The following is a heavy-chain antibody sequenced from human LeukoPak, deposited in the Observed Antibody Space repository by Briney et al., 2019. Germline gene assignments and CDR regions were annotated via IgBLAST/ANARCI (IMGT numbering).Heavy chain of an antibody. J-gene: IGHJ4*02. CDR3: ARIGPGSDYYDSSGYYYLFDY. V-gene: IGHV7-4-1*02. CDR1: GYTFTSYA. Sequence: GASVKVSCKASGYTFTSYAMNWVRQAPGQGLEWMGWINTNTGNPTYAQGFTGRFAFSLDTSVSTAYLQISSLKAEDTAVYYCARIGPGSDYYDSSGYYYLFDYWGQGTLVTVSS. CDR2: INTNTGNP. D-gene: IGHD3-22*01.